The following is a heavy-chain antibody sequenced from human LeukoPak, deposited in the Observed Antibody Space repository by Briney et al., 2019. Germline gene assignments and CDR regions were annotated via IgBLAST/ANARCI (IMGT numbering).Heavy chain of an antibody. CDR2: INWNGDTI. J-gene: IGHJ6*03. V-gene: IGHV3-20*04. Sequence: GGSLRLSCAASGFTFDDYGMTWVRQAPGKGLEWGSGINWNGDTIGYADSVKGRFTISRDNAKNSLYLQMNSLRAEDTAVYYCARDFDRRTRKIGRDSLYYYYYYMDVWGKGTTVTVSS. D-gene: IGHD3-9*01. CDR1: GFTFDDYG. CDR3: ARDFDRRTRKIGRDSLYYYYYYMDV.